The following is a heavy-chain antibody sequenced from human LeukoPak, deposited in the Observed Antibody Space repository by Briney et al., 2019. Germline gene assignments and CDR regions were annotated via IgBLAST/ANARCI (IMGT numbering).Heavy chain of an antibody. J-gene: IGHJ4*02. Sequence: GGSLRLSCAASGLTFGSSGMTWVRQAPGKGLEWVSGISGGGGSTYYAHSVKGRFTISRDNAKNTLHLQMNSLRAEDTAVYYCARDAQAGPGYWGQGTLVTVSS. CDR2: ISGGGGST. CDR3: ARDAQAGPGY. D-gene: IGHD6-19*01. V-gene: IGHV3-23*01. CDR1: GLTFGSSG.